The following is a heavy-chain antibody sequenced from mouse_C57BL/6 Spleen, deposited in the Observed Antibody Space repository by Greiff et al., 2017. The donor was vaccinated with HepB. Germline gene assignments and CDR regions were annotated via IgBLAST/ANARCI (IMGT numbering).Heavy chain of an antibody. CDR3: ARGDYGYGLERFAY. Sequence: QVQLQQPGAELVKPGASVKLSCKASGYTFTSYWMQWVKQRPGQGLEWIGEIDPSDSYTNYNQKFKGKATLTVDTSSSTAYMQLSSLTSEDSAVYYCARGDYGYGLERFAYWGQGTLVTVSA. V-gene: IGHV1-50*01. CDR1: GYTFTSYW. J-gene: IGHJ3*01. D-gene: IGHD2-2*01. CDR2: IDPSDSYT.